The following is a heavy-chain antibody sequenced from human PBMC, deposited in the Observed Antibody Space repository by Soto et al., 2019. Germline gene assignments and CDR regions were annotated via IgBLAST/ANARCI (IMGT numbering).Heavy chain of an antibody. J-gene: IGHJ3*02. Sequence: ASVKVSCKVSGYTLTELSMHWVRQAPGKGLEWMGGFDPEDGETIYAQKFQGRVTMTEDTSTDTAYMELSSLRSEDTAVYYCATAMYSSGFPGAFDIWGQGTMVTVSS. CDR3: ATAMYSSGFPGAFDI. V-gene: IGHV1-24*01. CDR1: GYTLTELS. D-gene: IGHD6-19*01. CDR2: FDPEDGET.